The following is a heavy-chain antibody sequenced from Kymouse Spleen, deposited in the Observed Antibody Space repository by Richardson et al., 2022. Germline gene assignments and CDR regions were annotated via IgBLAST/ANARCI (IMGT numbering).Heavy chain of an antibody. Sequence: QVQLQESGPGLVKPSGTLSLTCAVSGGSISSSNWWSWVRQPPGKGLEWIGEIYHSGSTNYNPSLKSRVTISVDKSKNQFSLKLSSVTAADTAVYYCARYFGGYSYGSYYYYGMDVWGQGTTVTVSS. V-gene: IGHV4-4*02. J-gene: IGHJ6*02. CDR3: ARYFGGYSYGSYYYYGMDV. CDR2: IYHSGST. D-gene: IGHD5-18,IGHD5-18*01. CDR1: GGSISSSNW.